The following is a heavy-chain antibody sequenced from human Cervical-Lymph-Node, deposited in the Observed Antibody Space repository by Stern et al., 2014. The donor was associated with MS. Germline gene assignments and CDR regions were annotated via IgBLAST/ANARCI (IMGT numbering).Heavy chain of an antibody. V-gene: IGHV3-74*01. CDR1: GFPFSSYW. Sequence: EVQLVESGGGLAQPGGALRLARAASGFPFSSYWLPWFRQAPGKRLVWVSRIDTDGGTTNYADSVKGRFTISRDNAENTLYLQMNSLRAEDTAVYYCARDSSGRDDFWGQGTLVTVSS. CDR2: IDTDGGTT. J-gene: IGHJ4*02. D-gene: IGHD6-25*01. CDR3: ARDSSGRDDF.